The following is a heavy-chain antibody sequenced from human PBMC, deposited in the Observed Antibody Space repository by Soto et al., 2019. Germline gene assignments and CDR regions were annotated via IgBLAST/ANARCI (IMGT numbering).Heavy chain of an antibody. J-gene: IGHJ4*02. CDR3: AKSGSHSYFDY. D-gene: IGHD1-26*01. Sequence: GGSLRLSCAASEFTFSSYAMTWVRLAPGKGLEWVSSISTSAGNTYYADSVKGRFTISRDNSKNTLYLQMNSLRADDTAVYYCAKSGSHSYFDYWGQGALVTVSS. CDR1: EFTFSSYA. V-gene: IGHV3-23*01. CDR2: ISTSAGNT.